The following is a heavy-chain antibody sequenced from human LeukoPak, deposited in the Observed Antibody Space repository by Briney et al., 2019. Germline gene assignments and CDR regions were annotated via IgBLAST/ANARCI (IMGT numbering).Heavy chain of an antibody. CDR3: AKLSSGYSSGWYAFDY. J-gene: IGHJ4*02. V-gene: IGHV3-30*18. D-gene: IGHD6-19*01. Sequence: GGSLRLSCAASGFTFSSYGMHWVRQAPGKGLEWVAVISYDGSNKYYADSVKGRFTISRDNSKNTLYLQMNSLRAEDTAVYYCAKLSSGYSSGWYAFDYWGQGTLVTVSS. CDR1: GFTFSSYG. CDR2: ISYDGSNK.